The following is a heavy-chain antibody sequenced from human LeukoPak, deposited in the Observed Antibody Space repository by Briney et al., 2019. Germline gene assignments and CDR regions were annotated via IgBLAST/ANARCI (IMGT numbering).Heavy chain of an antibody. Sequence: SETLSLTCTVSGGSISSSRYYWGWIRQPPGKGLEWIGSIYYTGSTYYNSSLKSRVTISENRSKNQFSLRLSSVTAADTAVYYCVRGARYGDYGIDYWGQGTLVTVSS. CDR1: GGSISSSRYY. CDR3: VRGARYGDYGIDY. V-gene: IGHV4-39*07. J-gene: IGHJ4*02. D-gene: IGHD4-17*01. CDR2: IYYTGST.